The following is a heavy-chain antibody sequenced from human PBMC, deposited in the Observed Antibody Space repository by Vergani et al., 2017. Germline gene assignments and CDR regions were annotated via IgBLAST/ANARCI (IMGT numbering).Heavy chain of an antibody. D-gene: IGHD3-22*01. CDR3: AKDTMIVVVKPVMDV. J-gene: IGHJ6*02. CDR1: GFTFSSYA. V-gene: IGHV3-23*01. CDR2: ISGSGGST. Sequence: EVQLLESGGGLVQPGGSLRLSCAASGFTFSSYAMSWVRQAPGKGLEWVSAISGSGGSTYYADSVKGRFTISRDNAKNTLYLQMNSLRAEDTAVYYCAKDTMIVVVKPVMDVWGQGTTVTVSS.